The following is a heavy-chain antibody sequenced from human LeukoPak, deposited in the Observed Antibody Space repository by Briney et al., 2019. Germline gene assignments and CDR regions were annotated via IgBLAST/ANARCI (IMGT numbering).Heavy chain of an antibody. CDR3: ARGGSGISNAFDI. V-gene: IGHV3-11*05. Sequence: PGGSLRLSCAASGFTFSDYYLGWIRQAPGKGLEWVSYISSSGTYTDYADSVKGRFTISRDNAKNSLYLQMSSLRAVDTAVYYCARGGSGISNAFDIWGQGTMVTVSS. J-gene: IGHJ3*02. CDR1: GFTFSDYY. D-gene: IGHD3-10*01. CDR2: ISSSGTYT.